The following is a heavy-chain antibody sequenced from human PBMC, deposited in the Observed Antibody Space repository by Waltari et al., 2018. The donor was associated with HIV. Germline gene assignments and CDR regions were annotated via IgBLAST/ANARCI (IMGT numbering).Heavy chain of an antibody. Sequence: EVQLVESGGGLVKPGGSLRLPFAASGFTFRCYCMNGVRQAPGKGLECVSSSRSSRRYISYARSGKGRFTISRDNAKNSLYLQMNSLRAGDTAVYYCARQDSSGGNYYYGMDVWGQGTTVTVSS. J-gene: IGHJ6*02. CDR3: ARQDSSGGNYYYGMDV. CDR2: SRSSRRYI. CDR1: GFTFRCYC. V-gene: IGHV3-21*01. D-gene: IGHD3-22*01.